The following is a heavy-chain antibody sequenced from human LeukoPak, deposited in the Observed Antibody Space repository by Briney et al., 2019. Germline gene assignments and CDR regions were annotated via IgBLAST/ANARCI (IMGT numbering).Heavy chain of an antibody. Sequence: GGSLRLSCAASGFTFSSYAMSWVRQAPGKGLEWVSGIGGSDGNTYYADSVKGRFTISRDNSKNTVYLQMSSLRAEDTAVYYCAKRPTSSGEFKQSIDYWGQGTLVTVSS. CDR1: GFTFSSYA. CDR3: AKRPTSSGEFKQSIDY. CDR2: IGGSDGNT. J-gene: IGHJ4*02. D-gene: IGHD3-10*01. V-gene: IGHV3-23*01.